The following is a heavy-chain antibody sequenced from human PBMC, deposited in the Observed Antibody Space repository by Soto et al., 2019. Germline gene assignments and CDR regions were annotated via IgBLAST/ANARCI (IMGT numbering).Heavy chain of an antibody. D-gene: IGHD3-10*01. Sequence: SETLSLTCPFSGGSISSSSYYWGWIRQPPGKGLEWIGSIYYSGSTYYNPSLKSRVTISVDTSKNQFSLKLSSVTAADTAVYYCAGSLWFGELVYFDYWGQGTLVTSPQ. V-gene: IGHV4-39*01. J-gene: IGHJ4*02. CDR1: GGSISSSSYY. CDR3: AGSLWFGELVYFDY. CDR2: IYYSGST.